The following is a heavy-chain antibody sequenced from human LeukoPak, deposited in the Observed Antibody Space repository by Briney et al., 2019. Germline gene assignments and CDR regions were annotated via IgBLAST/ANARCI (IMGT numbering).Heavy chain of an antibody. CDR3: AAGVAANYGAFDI. D-gene: IGHD2-15*01. CDR1: GYTFSSYG. J-gene: IGHJ3*02. Sequence: ASVKVSCKASGYTFSSYGISWVRQAPGQGLEWMGWISAYNGDTHYAQKFQGRVTMTTDTSTSTAYMELRSLRSDDTAVYYCAAGVAANYGAFDIWGQGTMVTVSS. V-gene: IGHV1-18*01. CDR2: ISAYNGDT.